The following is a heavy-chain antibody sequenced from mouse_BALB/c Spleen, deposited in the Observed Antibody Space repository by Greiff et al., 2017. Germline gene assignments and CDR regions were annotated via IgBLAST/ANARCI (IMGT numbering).Heavy chain of an antibody. CDR2: ISDGGSYT. Sequence: EVKLVESGGGLVKPGGSLKLSCAASGFTFSDYYMYWVRQTPEKRLEWVATISDGGSYTYYPDSVKGRFTISRDNAKNNLYLQMSSLKSEDTAMYYCARAYDYDVGYAMDYWGQGTSVTVSS. D-gene: IGHD2-4*01. CDR3: ARAYDYDVGYAMDY. CDR1: GFTFSDYY. J-gene: IGHJ4*01. V-gene: IGHV5-4*02.